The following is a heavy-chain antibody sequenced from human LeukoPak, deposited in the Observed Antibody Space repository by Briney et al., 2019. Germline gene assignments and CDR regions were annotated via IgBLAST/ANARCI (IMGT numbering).Heavy chain of an antibody. CDR2: IRYDGSNK. CDR1: GFTFSSYG. D-gene: IGHD4-17*01. CDR3: AHNAWAYGDSVPLSYFDY. Sequence: SGGSLRLSCAASGFTFSSYGMHWVRQAPGKGLEWVAFIRYDGSNKYYADSVKGRFTISRDNSKNTLYLQMNSLRAEDTAVYYCAHNAWAYGDSVPLSYFDYWGQGTLVTVSS. V-gene: IGHV3-30*02. J-gene: IGHJ4*02.